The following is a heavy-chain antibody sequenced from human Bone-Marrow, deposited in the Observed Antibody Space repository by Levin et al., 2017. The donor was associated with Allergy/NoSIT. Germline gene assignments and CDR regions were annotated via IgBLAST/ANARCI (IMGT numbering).Heavy chain of an antibody. CDR3: TGQIAVDSIGIDY. CDR2: IKGETEGGTV. D-gene: IGHD6-19*01. Sequence: GGSLRLSCAASGFSLRNAWMSWVRQAPGKGLEWIGRIKGETEGGTVDYAAPLKGRFTISRDTSKNTLYLQMSSLKTDDTAVYYCTGQIAVDSIGIDYWGQGTLVTVSS. V-gene: IGHV3-15*01. J-gene: IGHJ4*02. CDR1: GFSLRNAW.